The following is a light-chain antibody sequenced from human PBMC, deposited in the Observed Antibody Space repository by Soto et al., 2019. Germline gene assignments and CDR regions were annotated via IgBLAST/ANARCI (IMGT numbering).Light chain of an antibody. CDR2: DAS. J-gene: IGKJ4*01. Sequence: EIVLTQSPGTLSLSPGDRATLSCRASQNISTSLAWYQQKPGQAPRLLIYDASDRATGIPARFSGSGSGTDFTLTISSLEPEDFAVYYCQQRGNRPPLTFGGGTKVDI. CDR3: QQRGNRPPLT. CDR1: QNISTS. V-gene: IGKV3-11*01.